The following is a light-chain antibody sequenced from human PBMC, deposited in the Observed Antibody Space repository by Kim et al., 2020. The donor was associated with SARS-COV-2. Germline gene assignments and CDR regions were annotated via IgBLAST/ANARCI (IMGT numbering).Light chain of an antibody. J-gene: IGLJ3*02. Sequence: ASVKLTCTLRSGHSSYALAWHQQQPEEGPRYLMKLNSDGSHSKGDGIPDRFSGSSSGAERYLTISSLQSEDEADYYCQTWGTGIWVFGGGTQLTVL. CDR2: LNSDGSH. CDR3: QTWGTGIWV. V-gene: IGLV4-69*01. CDR1: SGHSSYA.